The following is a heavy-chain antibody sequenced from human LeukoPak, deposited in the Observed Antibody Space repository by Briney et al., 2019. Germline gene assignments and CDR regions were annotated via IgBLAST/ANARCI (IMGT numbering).Heavy chain of an antibody. CDR2: IYSGGST. CDR3: AKDPGSVILYYFDY. D-gene: IGHD2-21*01. V-gene: IGHV3-53*05. J-gene: IGHJ4*02. CDR1: GFTVSSNY. Sequence: GGSLRLSCAASGFTVSSNYMSWVRQAPGKGLEWVSVIYSGGSTYYADSVKGRFTISRDNAKNSLYLQMNSLRAEDTALYYCAKDPGSVILYYFDYWGQGTLVTVSS.